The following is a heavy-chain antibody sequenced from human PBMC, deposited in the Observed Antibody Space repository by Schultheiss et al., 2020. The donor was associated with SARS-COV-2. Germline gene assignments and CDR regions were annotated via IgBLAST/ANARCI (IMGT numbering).Heavy chain of an antibody. V-gene: IGHV1-69*13. Sequence: SVKVSCKASGGTFSSYAISWVRQAPGQGLEWMGGIIPIFGTANYAQKFQGRVTITADESTSTAYMELSSLRSEDTAVYYCAVGTGYSYGDYYYGMDVWGQGTTVTVSS. J-gene: IGHJ6*02. CDR3: AVGTGYSYGDYYYGMDV. CDR1: GGTFSSYA. D-gene: IGHD5-18*01. CDR2: IIPIFGTA.